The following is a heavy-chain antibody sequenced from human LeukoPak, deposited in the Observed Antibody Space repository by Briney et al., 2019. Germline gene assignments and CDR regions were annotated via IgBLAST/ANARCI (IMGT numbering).Heavy chain of an antibody. CDR2: ISNSGDKK. CDR3: ATDDYDSSVPI. D-gene: IGHD3-22*01. CDR1: RITFRTYN. V-gene: IGHV3-48*02. J-gene: IGHJ3*02. Sequence: QSGGSLRLSCAASRITFRTYNMNWVRQAPGKGLEWVSYISNSGDKKYYAQSVKGRFTISRDNAKNSLYLQMNSLRDEDTAVYYCATDDYDSSVPIWGHGTMVTVSS.